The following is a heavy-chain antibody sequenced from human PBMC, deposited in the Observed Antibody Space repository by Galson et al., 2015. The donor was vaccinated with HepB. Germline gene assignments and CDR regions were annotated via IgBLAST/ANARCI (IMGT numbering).Heavy chain of an antibody. D-gene: IGHD1-26*01. J-gene: IGHJ3*02. V-gene: IGHV4-31*03. CDR3: ARALAGRQGAFDI. CDR2: IYYSGST. CDR1: GGSISSGGYY. Sequence: SLTCTVSGGSISSGGYYWSWIRQHPGKGLEWIGYIYYSGSTYYNPSLKSRVTISVDTSKNQFSLKLSSVTAADTAVYYCARALAGRQGAFDIWGQGTMVTVSS.